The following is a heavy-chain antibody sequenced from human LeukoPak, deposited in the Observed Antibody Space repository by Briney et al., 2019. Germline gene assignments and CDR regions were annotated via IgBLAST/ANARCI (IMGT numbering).Heavy chain of an antibody. D-gene: IGHD6-13*01. V-gene: IGHV7-4-1*02. Sequence: ASVKVSCKASGYTFTSYAMNWVRQAPGQGLEWMGWINTNTGNPTYAQGFTGRFVFSLDTSVSTAYLQISSLKAEDTAVYYCARGSSSSLPPAHWFDPRGQGTLVTVSS. CDR3: ARGSSSSLPPAHWFDP. CDR2: INTNTGNP. J-gene: IGHJ5*02. CDR1: GYTFTSYA.